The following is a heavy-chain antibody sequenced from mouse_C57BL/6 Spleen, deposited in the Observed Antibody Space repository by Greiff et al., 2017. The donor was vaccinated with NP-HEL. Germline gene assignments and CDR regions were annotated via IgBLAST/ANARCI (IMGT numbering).Heavy chain of an antibody. CDR1: GYSFTDYN. Sequence: EVQRVESGPELVKLGASVKISCKASGYSFTDYNMNWVKQSNGKSLEWIGVINPNYGTTSYNQKFKGKATLTVDQSSSTAYMQLNSLTSEDSAVYYCARSIYYGSSYDYWGQGTTLTVSS. V-gene: IGHV1-39*01. CDR3: ARSIYYGSSYDY. J-gene: IGHJ2*01. D-gene: IGHD1-1*01. CDR2: INPNYGTT.